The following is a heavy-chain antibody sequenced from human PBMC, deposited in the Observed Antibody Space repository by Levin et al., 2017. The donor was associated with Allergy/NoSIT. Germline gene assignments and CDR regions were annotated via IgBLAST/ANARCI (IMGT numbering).Heavy chain of an antibody. Sequence: SETLSLTCTVSGGSISSYYWSWIRQPPGKGLEWIGYIYYSGSTNYNPSLKSRVTISVDTSKNQFSLKLSSVTAADTAVYYCARVKYYGSGSYYRVFDYWGQGTLVTVSS. CDR2: IYYSGST. V-gene: IGHV4-59*01. J-gene: IGHJ4*02. D-gene: IGHD3-10*01. CDR3: ARVKYYGSGSYYRVFDY. CDR1: GGSISSYY.